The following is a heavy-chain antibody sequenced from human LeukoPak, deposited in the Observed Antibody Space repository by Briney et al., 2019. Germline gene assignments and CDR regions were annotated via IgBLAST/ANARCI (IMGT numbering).Heavy chain of an antibody. D-gene: IGHD1-1*01. CDR3: ARGETDNYYYYGLGV. Sequence: PSETLSLTCSVSGGSIRSDYWTWIRQPAGRGLEWIGRIYTSGSTNYNPSLKSRVTLSLDTSRNQFPLRLTAVTAADTAVYYCARGETDNYYYYGLGVWGHGTTVTVSS. CDR2: IYTSGST. CDR1: GGSIRSDY. J-gene: IGHJ6*02. V-gene: IGHV4-4*07.